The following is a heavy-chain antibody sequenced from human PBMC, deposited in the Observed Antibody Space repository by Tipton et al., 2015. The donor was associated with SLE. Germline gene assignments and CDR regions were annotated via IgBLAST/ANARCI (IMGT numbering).Heavy chain of an antibody. D-gene: IGHD4-11*01. Sequence: TLSLTCTVSGGSISSGGYYWSWIRQSPGKGLEWIGYISYRGSTNYNSSLKSRLTISVDTSKNQFSLRLSSVTAADTAVYYCARVGYSHYMDVWGKGITVTVSS. J-gene: IGHJ6*03. CDR3: ARVGYSHYMDV. CDR2: ISYRGST. V-gene: IGHV4-31*03. CDR1: GGSISSGGYY.